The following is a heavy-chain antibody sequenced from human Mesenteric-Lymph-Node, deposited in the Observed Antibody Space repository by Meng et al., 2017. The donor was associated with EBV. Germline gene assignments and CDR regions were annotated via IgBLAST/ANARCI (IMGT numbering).Heavy chain of an antibody. CDR1: GGSFSGYY. V-gene: IGHV4-34*01. CDR3: ARAFCGGDCSHFDY. CDR2: INHSGST. Sequence: QVQLQQWGAGLLKPSETLSLTCDVYGGSFSGYYWSWIRQPPGEGLEWIGEINHSGSTNYNPSLTSRVTISVDTSKNHFSLKLTSVTAADTAVYYCARAFCGGDCSHFDYWGQGTLVTVSS. J-gene: IGHJ4*02. D-gene: IGHD2-21*01.